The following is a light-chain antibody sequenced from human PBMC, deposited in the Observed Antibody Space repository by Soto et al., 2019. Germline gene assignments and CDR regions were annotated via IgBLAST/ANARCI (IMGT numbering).Light chain of an antibody. CDR2: GAS. CDR3: QQYGSSPRT. J-gene: IGKJ2*01. Sequence: EIVLTQSPGTLSLSPGERATLSCRASQSVSSSYLAWYQQKPGQAPRLLIYGASSRATGIPDSFSGSGSGTAFTLTISRLEPEDFAVYYCQQYGSSPRTFGQGTKLEIK. CDR1: QSVSSSY. V-gene: IGKV3-20*01.